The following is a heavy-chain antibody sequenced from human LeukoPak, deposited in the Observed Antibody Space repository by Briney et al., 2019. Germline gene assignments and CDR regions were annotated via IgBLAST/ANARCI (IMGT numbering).Heavy chain of an antibody. CDR2: IYYSGST. J-gene: IGHJ6*03. Sequence: PSETLSLTCTLSGGSISSYYWSSIRQPPGKGLEWVGYIYYSGSTNYNPSLKSRVTISVDTSKNQFSLKLSSVTAADTAVYYCVAAGTNYYYYYMDVWGKGTTVTVSS. CDR1: GGSISSYY. CDR3: VAAGTNYYYYYMDV. D-gene: IGHD6-13*01. V-gene: IGHV4-59*01.